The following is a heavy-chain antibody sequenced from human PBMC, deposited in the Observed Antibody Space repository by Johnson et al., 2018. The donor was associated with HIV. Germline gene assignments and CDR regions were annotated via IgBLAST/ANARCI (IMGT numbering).Heavy chain of an antibody. CDR2: IEQDGSEK. J-gene: IGHJ3*02. Sequence: VQLVESGGGLVQPGGSLRLSCAASGFTFSRYWMSWVRQAPGKGLEWVANIEQDGSEKYYVDSVKGRYTISRDNSKNTLYLQMNSLRAEDTAVYYCAKDLTYYYGSGSFYDAFDIWGQGTMVTVSS. CDR1: GFTFSRYW. V-gene: IGHV3-7*01. CDR3: AKDLTYYYGSGSFYDAFDI. D-gene: IGHD3-10*01.